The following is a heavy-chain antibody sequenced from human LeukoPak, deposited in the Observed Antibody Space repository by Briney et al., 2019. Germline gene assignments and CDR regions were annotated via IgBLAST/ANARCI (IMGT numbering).Heavy chain of an antibody. CDR2: IYYSGST. D-gene: IGHD3-16*02. CDR3: ARGTLSRAFDI. V-gene: IGHV4-31*03. J-gene: IGHJ3*02. CDR1: GGSISSGGYY. Sequence: SETLSLTCTVSGGSISSGGYYWSWIRQHAGEGLEWIGYIYYSGSTCYNPSLKSRVTMSVDTSKNQFSLKLSSVTAADTAVYYCARGTLSRAFDIWGQGTMVTVSS.